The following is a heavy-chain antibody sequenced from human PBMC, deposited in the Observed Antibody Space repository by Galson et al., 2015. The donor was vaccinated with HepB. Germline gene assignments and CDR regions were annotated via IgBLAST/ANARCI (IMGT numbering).Heavy chain of an antibody. J-gene: IGHJ6*02. CDR3: AREWELAPEGYYYYGMDV. Sequence: TLSLTCTVSGGSISSYYWSWIRQPAGKGLEWIGRIYTSGSANYNPSLKSRVTMSVDTSKNQFSLKLSSVTAADTAVYYCAREWELAPEGYYYYGMDVWGQGTTVTVSS. V-gene: IGHV4-4*07. D-gene: IGHD1-26*01. CDR2: IYTSGSA. CDR1: GGSISSYY.